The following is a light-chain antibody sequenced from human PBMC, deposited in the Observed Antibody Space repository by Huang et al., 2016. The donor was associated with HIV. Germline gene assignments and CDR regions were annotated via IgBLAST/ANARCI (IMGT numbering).Light chain of an antibody. CDR1: QSLLYSSNNKNY. J-gene: IGKJ1*01. Sequence: DIVMTQSPDSLAVSRGERATINCKSSQSLLYSSNNKNYLAWYQQKPGQPPKLLIYWAATREAGVPDRVRGSGSETDFTLTISSLQAEDVAVYYCHQYYATGTFGQGTKVEI. V-gene: IGKV4-1*01. CDR3: HQYYATGT. CDR2: WAA.